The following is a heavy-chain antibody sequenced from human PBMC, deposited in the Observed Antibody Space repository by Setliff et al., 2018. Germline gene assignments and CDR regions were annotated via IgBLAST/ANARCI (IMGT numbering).Heavy chain of an antibody. D-gene: IGHD6-13*01. CDR2: FDPEDEET. CDR1: GYTLTELS. CDR3: ARTGYRLAHWFDP. Sequence: GASVKVSCKVSGYTLTELSRHWVRQAPGKGLEWMGGFDPEDEETIYAQKFQGRVTMTDDTSTDTAYMELRSLRSDDTAVYYCARTGYRLAHWFDPWGQGTLVTVSS. V-gene: IGHV1-24*01. J-gene: IGHJ5*02.